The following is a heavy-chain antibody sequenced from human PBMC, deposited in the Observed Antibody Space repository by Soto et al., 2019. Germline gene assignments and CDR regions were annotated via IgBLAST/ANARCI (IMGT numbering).Heavy chain of an antibody. D-gene: IGHD2-8*01. CDR3: ARIDSRAHNGRLYA. CDR2: IRYDGAEK. Sequence: QVQLVESGGGVVQPGRSLRLSCEASGFSFSRYGMNWVRQAPGTGPEWVALIRYDGAEKQYADSVRGRFTISGDNSKNTLYLQMDTLRVEDTAVYYCARIDSRAHNGRLYAWGQGTPVTVSS. J-gene: IGHJ4*02. V-gene: IGHV3-33*01. CDR1: GFSFSRYG.